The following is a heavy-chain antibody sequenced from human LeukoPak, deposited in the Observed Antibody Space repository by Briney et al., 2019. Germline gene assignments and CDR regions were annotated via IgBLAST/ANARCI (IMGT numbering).Heavy chain of an antibody. D-gene: IGHD2-2*01. CDR1: GGSISSGSYY. J-gene: IGHJ4*02. V-gene: IGHV4-61*02. CDR3: VGQLLFGFFDY. Sequence: SETLSLTCTVSGGSISSGSYYWSWIRQPAGKGLEWIGRIYTSGSTNYNPSLKSRVTMSVDTSKNQFSLKLSSVTAADTAVYYCVGQLLFGFFDYWGQGTLVTVSS. CDR2: IYTSGST.